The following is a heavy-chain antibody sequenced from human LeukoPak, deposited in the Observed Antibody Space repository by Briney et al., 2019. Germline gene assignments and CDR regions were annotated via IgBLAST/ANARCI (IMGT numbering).Heavy chain of an antibody. D-gene: IGHD5-12*01. CDR3: ARAQAGNYDWPLDL. V-gene: IGHV1-69*05. CDR1: GGTFSKYA. Sequence: PMASVKVSCKASGGTFSKYALSWVRQAPGQGLEWMRAIIPFLDTSNYPPKFQDRVTITTDESTSTAYMDLSSLRSDDTAVYYCARAQAGNYDWPLDLWGQGTLVTVSS. J-gene: IGHJ5*02. CDR2: IIPFLDTS.